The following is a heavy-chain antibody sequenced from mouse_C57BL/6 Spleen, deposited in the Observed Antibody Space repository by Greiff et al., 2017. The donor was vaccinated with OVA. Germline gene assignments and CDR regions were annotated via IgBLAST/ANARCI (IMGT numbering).Heavy chain of an antibody. D-gene: IGHD1-1*01. CDR1: GFTFSSYG. CDR3: ARQRDYGNAMDY. J-gene: IGHJ4*01. Sequence: EVHLVESGGDLVKPGGSLKLSCAASGFTFSSYGMSWVRQTPDKRLEWVATISSGGSYTYYPDSVKGRFTISRDNAKNTLYLQMSSLKSEDTAMYYCARQRDYGNAMDYWGQGTSVTVSS. V-gene: IGHV5-6*01. CDR2: ISSGGSYT.